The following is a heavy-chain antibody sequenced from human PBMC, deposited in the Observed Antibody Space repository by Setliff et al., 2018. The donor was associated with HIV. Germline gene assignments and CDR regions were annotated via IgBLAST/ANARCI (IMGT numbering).Heavy chain of an antibody. J-gene: IGHJ3*02. Sequence: ASVKVSCKASGYTFTSYVINWVRQAPGQGLEWMGWISSYNGKTNYAQKVQGRVTMTTDTSTSTGYMELRSLRSDDTAVYYRARAPEAPDAFDIWGQGTMVGVAS. CDR1: GYTFTSYV. CDR3: ARAPEAPDAFDI. V-gene: IGHV1-18*01. CDR2: ISSYNGKT.